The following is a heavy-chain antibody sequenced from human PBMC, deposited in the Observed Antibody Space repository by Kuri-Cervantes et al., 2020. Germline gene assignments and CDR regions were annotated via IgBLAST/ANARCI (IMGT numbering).Heavy chain of an antibody. CDR3: AREDQFDY. CDR2: ISYDGSNK. J-gene: IGHJ4*02. V-gene: IGHV3-30*03. D-gene: IGHD2-2*01. CDR1: GFTFSSYG. Sequence: LSLTCAASGFTFSSYGMHWVRQAPGKGLEWVAVISYDGSNKYYADSVKGRFTISRDNAKNSLYLQMNSLRAEDTAVYYCAREDQFDYWGQGTLVTVSS.